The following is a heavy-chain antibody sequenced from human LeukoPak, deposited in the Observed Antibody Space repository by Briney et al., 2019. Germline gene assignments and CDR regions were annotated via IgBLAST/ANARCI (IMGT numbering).Heavy chain of an antibody. Sequence: GGSLRLSCAASGFTFSTYWMNWVRQSPGEGLEWVANIKHDETEKYYVDSVKGRFTISRDNAKNSLYLQMSSLRAEDTAVYCCARAGFGVPFDYWGQGTLVTVSS. CDR1: GFTFSTYW. CDR2: IKHDETEK. D-gene: IGHD3-3*01. J-gene: IGHJ4*02. CDR3: ARAGFGVPFDY. V-gene: IGHV3-7*01.